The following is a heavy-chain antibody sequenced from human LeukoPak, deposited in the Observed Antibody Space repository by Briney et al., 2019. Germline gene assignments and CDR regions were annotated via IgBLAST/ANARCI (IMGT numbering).Heavy chain of an antibody. CDR2: IYSDGNGR. Sequence: GGSLTLSCAPSGFTFSSYLMHWVRQAPGKGLLWVSRIYSDGNGRSYADSVQGRFTISRDNEQNTLYLQMNSLRADATAVYYCARWVAGADYFDYWGQGTLVTVSS. CDR1: GFTFSSYL. J-gene: IGHJ4*02. CDR3: ARWVAGADYFDY. V-gene: IGHV3-74*01. D-gene: IGHD4/OR15-4a*01.